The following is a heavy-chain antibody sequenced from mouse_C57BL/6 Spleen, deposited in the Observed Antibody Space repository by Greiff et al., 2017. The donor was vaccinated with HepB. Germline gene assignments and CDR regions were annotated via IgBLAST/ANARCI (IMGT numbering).Heavy chain of an antibody. V-gene: IGHV3-6*01. J-gene: IGHJ2*01. CDR1: GYSITSGYY. D-gene: IGHD2-1*01. CDR2: ISYDGSN. CDR3: ARGDGNYDFDY. Sequence: EVQLQQSGPGLVKPSQSLSLTCSVTGYSITSGYYWNWIRQFPGNKLEWMGYISYDGSNNYNPSLKNRISITRDTSKNQFFLKLNSVTTEDTATYYCARGDGNYDFDYWGQGTTLTVSS.